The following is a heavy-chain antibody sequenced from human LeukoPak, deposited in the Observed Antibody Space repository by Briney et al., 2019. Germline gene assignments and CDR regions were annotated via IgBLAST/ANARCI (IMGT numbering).Heavy chain of an antibody. D-gene: IGHD2-15*01. CDR2: MNPNSGST. Sequence: GASVKVSCKASGYTFTSCDINWVRQATGQGPEWMGWMNPNSGSTGYAQKFQGRVTMTRNTSISTAYMELSSLRSEDTAVYYCARGLRGVVVVAATRSNSDAFDIWGQGTMVTVSS. CDR1: GYTFTSCD. V-gene: IGHV1-8*01. CDR3: ARGLRGVVVVAATRSNSDAFDI. J-gene: IGHJ3*02.